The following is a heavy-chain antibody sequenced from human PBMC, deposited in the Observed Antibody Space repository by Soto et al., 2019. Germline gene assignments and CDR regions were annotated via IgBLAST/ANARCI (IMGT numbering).Heavy chain of an antibody. CDR1: GGTFSSYA. V-gene: IGHV1-69*06. CDR3: ARNCDFWSGHFYYYYYGMDV. CDR2: IIPIFGTA. J-gene: IGHJ6*02. Sequence: SVKVSCKASGGTFSSYAISWVRQAPGQGLEWMGGIIPIFGTANYAQKFQGRVTITADKSTSTAYMELSSLRSEDTAVYYCARNCDFWSGHFYYYYYGMDVWGQGTTVTVSS. D-gene: IGHD3-3*01.